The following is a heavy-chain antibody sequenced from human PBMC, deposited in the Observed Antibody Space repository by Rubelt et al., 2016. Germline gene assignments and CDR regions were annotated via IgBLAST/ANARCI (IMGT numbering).Heavy chain of an antibody. D-gene: IGHD4-23*01. CDR1: GFTFSDYY. CDR2: ISSSSSYT. J-gene: IGHJ4*02. V-gene: IGHV3-11*06. Sequence: QVQLVESGGGVVQPGTSLRLSCAASGFTFSDYYMSWISQAPGKGLEWVSYISSSSSYTNYADSVRGRFTISRDDAKNSLYLQMNSLRVEDTAVYYCARDLDYGGNSVDYWGQGTLVTVSS. CDR3: ARDLDYGGNSVDY.